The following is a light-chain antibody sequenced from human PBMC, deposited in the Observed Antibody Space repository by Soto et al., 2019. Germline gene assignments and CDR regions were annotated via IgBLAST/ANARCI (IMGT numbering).Light chain of an antibody. J-gene: IGLJ1*01. Sequence: QSVLAQPAAVSGSPGQSITISCTGTSGDIGSYNRVSWYQQHSGKAPKLIIYEVTDRPSGVSNRFSGSKSGNTASLTISRLQAEDEAEYYCSSYTNINTRACVFGTGTKVTVL. CDR3: SSYTNINTRACV. CDR2: EVT. V-gene: IGLV2-14*01. CDR1: SGDIGSYNR.